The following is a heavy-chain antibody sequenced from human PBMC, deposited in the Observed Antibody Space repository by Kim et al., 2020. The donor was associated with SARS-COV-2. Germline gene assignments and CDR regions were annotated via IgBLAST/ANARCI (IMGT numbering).Heavy chain of an antibody. D-gene: IGHD3-10*01. CDR1: GGTFSSYA. CDR2: IIPTLGIA. V-gene: IGHV1-69*04. Sequence: SVKVSCKVSGGTFSSYAISWVRQAPGQGLEWMGRIIPTLGIANYAQKFLGRVTITADKSTSTAYMALSSLRSEDTAVSYCAREHVDRGVIIGWVQGTL. CDR3: AREHVDRGVIIG. J-gene: IGHJ4*02.